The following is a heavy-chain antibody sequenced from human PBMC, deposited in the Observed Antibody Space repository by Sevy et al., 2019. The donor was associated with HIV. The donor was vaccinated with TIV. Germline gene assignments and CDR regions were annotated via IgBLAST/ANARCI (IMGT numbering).Heavy chain of an antibody. D-gene: IGHD4-17*01. Sequence: GGSLRLSCAASGFTFSSYGMHWVRQAPGKGLEWVALISYDGSNKYYADSVKGRFTISRDNSKNTLYLQMNSLRAEDTAVYYCAKIDQGKVTTLSTFDYWGQGTLVTVSS. J-gene: IGHJ4*02. V-gene: IGHV3-30*18. CDR2: ISYDGSNK. CDR1: GFTFSSYG. CDR3: AKIDQGKVTTLSTFDY.